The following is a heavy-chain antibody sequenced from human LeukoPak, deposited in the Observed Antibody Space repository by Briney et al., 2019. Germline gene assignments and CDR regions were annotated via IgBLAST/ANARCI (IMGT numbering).Heavy chain of an antibody. CDR1: GFTFSIYV. D-gene: IGHD2-2*01. V-gene: IGHV3-23*01. CDR2: ISGGTSGT. Sequence: GSLRLSCAASGFTFSIYVMSWVRQAPGKGLEWVSTISGGTSGTHYADSVRGRFTISRDNSKNTLYLQLNSLRADDTAVYYCAGQTFTSEDAFDIWGQGTMVTVSS. CDR3: AGQTFTSEDAFDI. J-gene: IGHJ3*02.